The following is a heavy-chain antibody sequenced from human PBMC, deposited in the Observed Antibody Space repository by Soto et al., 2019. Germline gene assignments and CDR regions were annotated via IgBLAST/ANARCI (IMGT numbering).Heavy chain of an antibody. CDR1: GGTFSSYA. Sequence: ASVKVSCKASGGTFSSYAISWVRQAPGQGLEWMGGIIPIFGTANYAQKFQGRVTITADKSTSTAYMELSSLRSEDTAVYYCAGDASIAAAGTNFDYWGQGTLVTVSS. V-gene: IGHV1-69*06. CDR3: AGDASIAAAGTNFDY. J-gene: IGHJ4*02. D-gene: IGHD6-13*01. CDR2: IIPIFGTA.